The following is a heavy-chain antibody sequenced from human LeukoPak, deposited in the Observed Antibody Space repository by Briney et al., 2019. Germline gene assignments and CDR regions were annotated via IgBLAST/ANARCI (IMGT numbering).Heavy chain of an antibody. Sequence: GGSLKLSCAAPGFTVSRNPMNWVRQAPGKGLGWVSVIYSGGTTYYADSVKGRFTISRDNSKNTLYLQMNSLRAEDTAVYYCARGYTSDAFDIWGQGTMVTVSS. CDR2: IYSGGTT. V-gene: IGHV3-66*02. CDR3: ARGYTSDAFDI. D-gene: IGHD1-1*01. J-gene: IGHJ3*02. CDR1: GFTVSRNP.